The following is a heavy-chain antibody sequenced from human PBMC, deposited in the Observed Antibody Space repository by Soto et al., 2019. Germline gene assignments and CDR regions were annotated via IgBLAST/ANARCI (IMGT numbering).Heavy chain of an antibody. Sequence: GESLKISCKGSGYSFTSYWISWVRQMPGKGLEWMGRIDPSDSYTNYSPSFQGHVTISADKSISTAYLQWSSLKASDTAMYYCARRDDSSGYYSDYYYGMDVWGQGTTVTVS. CDR1: GYSFTSYW. J-gene: IGHJ6*02. V-gene: IGHV5-10-1*01. CDR2: IDPSDSYT. D-gene: IGHD3-22*01. CDR3: ARRDDSSGYYSDYYYGMDV.